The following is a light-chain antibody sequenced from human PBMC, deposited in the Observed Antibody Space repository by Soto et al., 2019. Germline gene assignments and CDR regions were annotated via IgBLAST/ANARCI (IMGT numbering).Light chain of an antibody. CDR3: QQYGNSPRYS. CDR1: QSVDSRY. V-gene: IGKV3-20*01. Sequence: EIVLTQSPDTLSLSPGERATLSCRASQSVDSRYLAWYQQKPGQAPRLVIHAVSRRATGIPDRFSGSGSGTDFTLTISRLEPEAFADYYCQQYGNSPRYSFGQGNKLQIK. CDR2: AVS. J-gene: IGKJ2*03.